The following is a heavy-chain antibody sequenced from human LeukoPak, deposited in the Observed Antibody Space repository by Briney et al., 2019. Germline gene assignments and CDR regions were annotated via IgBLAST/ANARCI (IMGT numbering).Heavy chain of an antibody. CDR3: ARSYSNHLFGMDV. J-gene: IGHJ6*02. CDR2: IYSGGST. Sequence: GGSLRLSCVASGFIVSSYYMTWVRQAPGKGLEWVSVIYSGGSTYYADSVKGGVAISRDNSKNTVFLQMNSVRAEDTAVYFCARSYSNHLFGMDVWGQGTTVTVTS. D-gene: IGHD4-11*01. V-gene: IGHV3-66*01. CDR1: GFIVSSYY.